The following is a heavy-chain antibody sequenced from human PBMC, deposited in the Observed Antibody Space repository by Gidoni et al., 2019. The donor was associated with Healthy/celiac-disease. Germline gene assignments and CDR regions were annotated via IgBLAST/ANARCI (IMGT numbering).Heavy chain of an antibody. D-gene: IGHD5-18*01. V-gene: IGHV3-66*01. Sequence: EVQLVESGGGLVQPGGSLRLSFPASGFTVSSNYLGWVRQAPGKGVEGVSVIDSGGSTDYADSVKGRFTISRDNSKNTLYLQMNSLRAEDTAVYYCARTDSYGYWFDPWGQGTLVTVSS. CDR1: GFTVSSNY. CDR3: ARTDSYGYWFDP. CDR2: IDSGGST. J-gene: IGHJ5*02.